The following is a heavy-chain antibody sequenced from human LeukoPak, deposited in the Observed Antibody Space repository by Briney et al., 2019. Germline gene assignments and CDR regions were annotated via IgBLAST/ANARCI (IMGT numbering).Heavy chain of an antibody. CDR3: ARVPGRTNWFDP. D-gene: IGHD1-1*01. CDR2: INPNSGGT. V-gene: IGHV1-2*02. CDR1: GYTFTGYY. Sequence: ASVKVSCKASGYTFTGYYIHWVRQAPGQGPGWVGWINPNSGGTNYAQKFKGRVTMTRDTSISTAYMDLSRLRSDDTAVYYCARVPGRTNWFDPWGQGTLVTVSS. J-gene: IGHJ5*02.